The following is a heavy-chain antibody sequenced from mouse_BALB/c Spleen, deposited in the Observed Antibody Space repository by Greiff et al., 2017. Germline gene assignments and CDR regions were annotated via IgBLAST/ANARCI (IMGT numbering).Heavy chain of an antibody. CDR3: AREGTTGAYWYFDV. J-gene: IGHJ1*01. CDR2: ISNGGGST. V-gene: IGHV5-12-2*01. CDR1: GFTFSSYT. D-gene: IGHD1-1*01. Sequence: EVMLVESGGGLVQPGGSLKLSCAASGFTFSSYTMSWVRQTPEKRLEWVAYISNGGGSTYYPDTVKGRFTISRDNAKNTLYLQMSSLKSEDTAMYYCAREGTTGAYWYFDVWGAGTTVTVSS.